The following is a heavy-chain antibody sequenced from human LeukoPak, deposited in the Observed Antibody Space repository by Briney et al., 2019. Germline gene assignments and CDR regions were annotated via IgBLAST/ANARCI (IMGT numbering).Heavy chain of an antibody. J-gene: IGHJ4*02. D-gene: IGHD1-26*01. CDR2: IRYDGSNK. CDR1: GFAFNTYS. V-gene: IGHV3-30*02. Sequence: GGSLRLSCAASGFAFNTYSMNWVRQAPGKGLEWVAFIRYDGSNKYYADSVKGRFTISRDNSKNTLYLQMNSLRAEDTAVYYCAKDRIVGATNWIDYWGQGTLVTVSS. CDR3: AKDRIVGATNWIDY.